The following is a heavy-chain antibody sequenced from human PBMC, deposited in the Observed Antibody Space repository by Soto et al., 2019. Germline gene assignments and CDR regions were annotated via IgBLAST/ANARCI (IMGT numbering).Heavy chain of an antibody. V-gene: IGHV4-30-2*01. J-gene: IGHJ5*02. CDR3: TRGVLA. D-gene: IGHD2-8*01. Sequence: TLSITCSVSVGSVSSGGYSWSWIRQAPGKGLEWIGFISPSGRPAYNPSLKSRVSISVDTSKNQISLELSSVTAADTAVYYCTRGVLAWGPGTLVTVSS. CDR1: VGSVSSGGYS. CDR2: ISPSGRP.